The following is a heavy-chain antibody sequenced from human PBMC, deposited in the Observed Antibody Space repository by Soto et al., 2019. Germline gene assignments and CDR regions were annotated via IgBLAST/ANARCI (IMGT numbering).Heavy chain of an antibody. Sequence: QVQLQESGPGLVKPSETLSLTCTVSGGSVSSGRYYWSWIRQPPGKGLEWIGYIYYSGSTNYNPSLKSRVTISVDTSKNQFSLKLSSVTAADTAVYYCARTLWVPAAMGWFDPWGQGTMVTVSS. CDR2: IYYSGST. CDR3: ARTLWVPAAMGWFDP. J-gene: IGHJ5*02. V-gene: IGHV4-61*01. D-gene: IGHD2-2*01. CDR1: GGSVSSGRYY.